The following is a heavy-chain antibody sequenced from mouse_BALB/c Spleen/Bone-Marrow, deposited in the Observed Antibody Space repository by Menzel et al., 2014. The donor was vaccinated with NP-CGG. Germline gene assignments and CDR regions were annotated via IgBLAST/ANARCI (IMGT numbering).Heavy chain of an antibody. CDR1: GDSITSGY. D-gene: IGHD1-2*01. Sequence: EVQLQQSGPSLVKPSQTLSLSCSVTGDSITSGYWNWVRQFPGNKLEYMGYITYSGNTYYNPSLISRISNTQDTSKNXFYLQLNSVTTEDTATYYCTRDYYGPWGQGTTLTVSS. CDR2: ITYSGNT. CDR3: TRDYYGP. J-gene: IGHJ2*01. V-gene: IGHV3-8*02.